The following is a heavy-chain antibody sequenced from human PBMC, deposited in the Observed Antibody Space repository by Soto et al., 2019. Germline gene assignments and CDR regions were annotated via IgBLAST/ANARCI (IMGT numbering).Heavy chain of an antibody. CDR2: FSGGSGTT. V-gene: IGHV3-23*01. D-gene: IGHD1-1*01. CDR3: AKWNGYGDY. CDR1: GFSLSTYG. J-gene: IGHJ4*02. Sequence: EVQLLESGGGLVQPGGSLRLSCAASGFSLSTYGVTWVRQAPGKGLEWVSGFSGGSGTTHYADSVKGRFSITRDNSKNTAQLEMNSLRVEYTAIYYCAKWNGYGDYWGQGILVTVSS.